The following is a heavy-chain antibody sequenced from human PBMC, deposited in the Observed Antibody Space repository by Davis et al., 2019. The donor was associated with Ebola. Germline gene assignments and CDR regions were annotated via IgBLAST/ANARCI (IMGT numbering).Heavy chain of an antibody. CDR3: ASLYYYYAMDV. V-gene: IGHV4-30-4*01. Sequence: PSETLSLTCTVSGNSISSGDYYWSWIRQPPGKGLEWIGYIFYSGRTHYNPSLKSRVTILVDTSKNQFSLKLSSVTAADTAIYYCASLYYYYAMDVWGQGTTVTVSS. CDR1: GNSISSGDYY. J-gene: IGHJ6*02. CDR2: IFYSGRT.